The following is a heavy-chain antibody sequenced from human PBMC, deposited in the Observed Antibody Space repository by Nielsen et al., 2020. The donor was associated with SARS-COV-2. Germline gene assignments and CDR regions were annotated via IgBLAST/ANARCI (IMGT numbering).Heavy chain of an antibody. D-gene: IGHD2-2*01. V-gene: IGHV1-58*01. Sequence: VQVSCKASGFTFTSSAVQWVRQARGQGLEWIGWIVVGSGNTNYAQRFQERVTMTTDTSTSTVYMELKRLRSDDTAVYYCAREGSGVVPGPLGLGMWYLYYYMDVWGKGTTVTVSS. CDR2: IVVGSGNT. CDR1: GFTFTSSA. J-gene: IGHJ6*03. CDR3: AREGSGVVPGPLGLGMWYLYYYMDV.